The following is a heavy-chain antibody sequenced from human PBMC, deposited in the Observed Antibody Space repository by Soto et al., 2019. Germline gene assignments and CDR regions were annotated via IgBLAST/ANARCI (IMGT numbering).Heavy chain of an antibody. V-gene: IGHV4-31*03. CDR2: IYYSGST. J-gene: IGHJ6*02. CDR1: GGSISSGGYY. Sequence: SSETLSLTCTFSGGSISSGGYYWSWIRQHPGKGLEWIGYIYYSGSTYYNPSLKSRVTISVDTSKNQFSLKLSSVTAADTAVYYCARVQVVPYYYYGMDVWGQGTTVTVSS. CDR3: ARVQVVPYYYYGMDV.